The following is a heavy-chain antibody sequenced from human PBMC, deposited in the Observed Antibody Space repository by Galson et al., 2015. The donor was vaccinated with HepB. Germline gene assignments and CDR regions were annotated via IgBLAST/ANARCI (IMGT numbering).Heavy chain of an antibody. CDR3: ARLESRYNWFDS. V-gene: IGHV5-51*01. J-gene: IGHJ5*01. CDR1: GYRFSTSW. CDR2: IYPADSDT. Sequence: QSGAEVKKSGESLKISCQASGYRFSTSWVGWVRQKPGKGLEWMGLIYPADSDTTYSPSFQGQVSMSVDKSISTTYLQWTSLKTSDTAVYYCARLESRYNWFDSRGQGTLITVSS. D-gene: IGHD6-25*01.